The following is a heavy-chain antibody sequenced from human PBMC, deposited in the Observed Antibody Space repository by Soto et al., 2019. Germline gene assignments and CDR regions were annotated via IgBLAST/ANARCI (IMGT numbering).Heavy chain of an antibody. Sequence: EVQLLESGGGLVQPGGSLRLSCAASGFTFSSYAMSWVRQAPGKGLEWVSAISGSGGSTYYADSVKGRFTISRDNSKNTLYLQMNSLRAEDTAVYYCAKDSSPRLHSSSWFHYYMDVWGKGTTVTVSS. CDR3: AKDSSPRLHSSSWFHYYMDV. J-gene: IGHJ6*03. CDR2: ISGSGGST. CDR1: GFTFSSYA. V-gene: IGHV3-23*01. D-gene: IGHD6-13*01.